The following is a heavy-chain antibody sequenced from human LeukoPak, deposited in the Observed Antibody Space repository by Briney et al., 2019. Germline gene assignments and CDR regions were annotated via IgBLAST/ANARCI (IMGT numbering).Heavy chain of an antibody. CDR3: ARETTRARVVVAATAATYAFDI. D-gene: IGHD2-15*01. J-gene: IGHJ3*02. V-gene: IGHV4-34*01. CDR2: INHSGST. CDR1: GGSFSGYY. Sequence: SETLSLTRAVYGGSFSGYYWSWIRQPPGKGLEWIGEINHSGSTNYNPSLKSRVTISVDTSKNQFSLKLSSVTAADTAVYYCARETTRARVVVAATAATYAFDIWGQGTMVTVSS.